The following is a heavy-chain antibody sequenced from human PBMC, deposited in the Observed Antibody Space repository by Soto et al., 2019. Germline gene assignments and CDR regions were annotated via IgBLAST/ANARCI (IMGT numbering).Heavy chain of an antibody. Sequence: EVQLVESGGGLVQPGGSLRLSCAASGFTFSSYSMNWVRQAPGKGLEWVSYISSSSSTIYYADSVKGRFTISRDNAKNSLYLQMNSLRAEDTAVYYCARDAGRSQLLYYYYYMDVWGKETTVTVSS. CDR3: ARDAGRSQLLYYYYYMDV. V-gene: IGHV3-48*01. D-gene: IGHD2-2*01. J-gene: IGHJ6*03. CDR1: GFTFSSYS. CDR2: ISSSSSTI.